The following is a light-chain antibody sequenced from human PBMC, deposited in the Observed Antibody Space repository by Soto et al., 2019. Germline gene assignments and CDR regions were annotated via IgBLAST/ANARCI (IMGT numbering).Light chain of an antibody. V-gene: IGKV1-33*01. J-gene: IGKJ5*01. CDR1: QGISSW. Sequence: DIQLPEARSSVSACVGDGVTLTFRASQGISSWLAWYQQKPGKAPKLLIYDASNLEAGVPSRFRGSGSGTDFTFTISRLQPEDIATYYCQQYENLPTFGQGTRLDI. CDR3: QQYENLPT. CDR2: DAS.